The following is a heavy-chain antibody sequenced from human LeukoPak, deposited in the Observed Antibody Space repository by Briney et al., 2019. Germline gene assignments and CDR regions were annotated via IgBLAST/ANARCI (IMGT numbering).Heavy chain of an antibody. Sequence: GSLRLSCAASGFTFSSYWMSWVRQPPGKGLEWIGDINRSGRAVYNTSLKSRVIISVDTSKNQFSLKVSSVTAADTAVYYCARHKIVITMLGVHRWFDPWGQGTLVAVSP. CDR1: GFTFSSYW. J-gene: IGHJ5*02. D-gene: IGHD3-3*01. V-gene: IGHV4-34*01. CDR3: ARHKIVITMLGVHRWFDP. CDR2: INRSGRA.